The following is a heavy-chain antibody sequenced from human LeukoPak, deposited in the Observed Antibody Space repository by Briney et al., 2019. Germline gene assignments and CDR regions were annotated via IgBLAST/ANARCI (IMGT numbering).Heavy chain of an antibody. CDR2: IIPILGIA. CDR1: GGTFSSYA. Sequence: EASVKVSCKASGGTFSSYAISWVRQAPGQGLEWMGRIIPILGIANYAQKFQGRVTITADKSTSTAYMELSSLRSEDTAVYYCARDVVSSSWYGGYFDYWGQGTLVTVSS. V-gene: IGHV1-69*04. J-gene: IGHJ4*02. D-gene: IGHD6-13*01. CDR3: ARDVVSSSWYGGYFDY.